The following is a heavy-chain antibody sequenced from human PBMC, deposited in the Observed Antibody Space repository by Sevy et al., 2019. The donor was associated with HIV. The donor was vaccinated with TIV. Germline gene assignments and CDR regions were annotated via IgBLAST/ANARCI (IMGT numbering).Heavy chain of an antibody. D-gene: IGHD3-16*01. V-gene: IGHV3-15*01. J-gene: IGHJ1*01. CDR2: FKSKADGGTP. CDR3: ATGGSLFQH. Sequence: GESLKISCAASGFTFSNVWMTWVRQPPGKGLGWVGLFKSKADGGTPDYAAAVKDRFIVSRGDSKSMLILQMNSLKTDDTGVYYCATGGSLFQHWSQGTLVTVSS. CDR1: GFTFSNVW.